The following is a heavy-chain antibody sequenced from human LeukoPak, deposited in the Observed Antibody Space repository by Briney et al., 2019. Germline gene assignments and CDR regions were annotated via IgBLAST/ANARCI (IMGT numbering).Heavy chain of an antibody. CDR1: GGLISSAGYS. D-gene: IGHD5-24*01. Sequence: SETLSLTCAVSGGLISSAGYSYSWIRQPPGKGLEWIGYIYYTGDTYYNPSLKSRVTISVDTSKNQFSLKLSSVTAADTAVYYCARADGYNFLRAFDVWGQGTMVTVSS. CDR2: IYYTGDT. J-gene: IGHJ3*01. V-gene: IGHV4-61*08. CDR3: ARADGYNFLRAFDV.